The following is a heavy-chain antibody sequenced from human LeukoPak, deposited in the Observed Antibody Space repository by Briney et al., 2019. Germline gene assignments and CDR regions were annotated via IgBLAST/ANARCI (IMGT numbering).Heavy chain of an antibody. CDR3: AKDGRYSGYDFAES. D-gene: IGHD5-12*01. CDR1: GFTFNNLA. CDR2: LTGSGHQI. V-gene: IGHV3-23*01. Sequence: GSLRLSCTASGFTFNNLAMSWVRQAPGEGLEWLASLTGSGHQIYYADSVKGRFTISRDNSENTLYLDMNNLRAEDTAIYYCAKDGRYSGYDFAESWGQGTLVTVSS. J-gene: IGHJ5*02.